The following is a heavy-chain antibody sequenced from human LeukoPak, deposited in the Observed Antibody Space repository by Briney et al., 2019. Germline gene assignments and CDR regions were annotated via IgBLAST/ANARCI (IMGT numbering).Heavy chain of an antibody. Sequence: GGSLRLSCSASGFTFSSYGMHWVRQAPGKGLEWVAVISYDGSNKYYADSVKGRFTISRDNSKNTLYLQMNSLRAEDTAVYYCAKVSQNYYDSSGPTFDYWGQGTLVTVSS. CDR1: GFTFSSYG. CDR3: AKVSQNYYDSSGPTFDY. CDR2: ISYDGSNK. J-gene: IGHJ4*02. D-gene: IGHD3-22*01. V-gene: IGHV3-30*18.